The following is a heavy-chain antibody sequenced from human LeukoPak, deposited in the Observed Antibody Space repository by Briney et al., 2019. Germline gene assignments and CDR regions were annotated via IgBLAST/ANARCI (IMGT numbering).Heavy chain of an antibody. V-gene: IGHV5-51*06. J-gene: IGHJ4*02. CDR2: LYAGDSDT. CDR1: GYSFITYW. CDR3: ARGGYSGYDFDY. D-gene: IGHD5-12*01. Sequence: GESLKVSCRASGYSFITYWIGWVRQMPGKGLEWMGVLYAGDSDTRYSPSFQGQVTLSADKSKSTAYLQWSSLKASDTAMYYCARGGYSGYDFDYWGQGTLVTVSS.